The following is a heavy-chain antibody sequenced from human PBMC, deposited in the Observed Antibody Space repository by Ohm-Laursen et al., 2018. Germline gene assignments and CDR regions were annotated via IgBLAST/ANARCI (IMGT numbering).Heavy chain of an antibody. CDR2: LDFEDGET. CDR3: TTGFRWSDLRFL. Sequence: AASVKVSCKVSGYSLTEFSIYWVRQAPGKGLEWMGGLDFEDGETIYAQNFQGRVSMTEDTSANTAYMELSSLRSDDTAVYYCTTGFRWSDLRFLWGQGTLVTVSS. D-gene: IGHD1-26*01. CDR1: GYSLTEFS. V-gene: IGHV1-24*01. J-gene: IGHJ4*02.